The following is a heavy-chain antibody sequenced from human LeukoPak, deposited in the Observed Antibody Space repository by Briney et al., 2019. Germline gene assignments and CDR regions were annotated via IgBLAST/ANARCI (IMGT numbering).Heavy chain of an antibody. CDR2: GDYSGGT. CDR1: GDSFTSVTDY. D-gene: IGHD3-16*01. J-gene: IGHJ4*02. CDR3: ARGIGAADF. V-gene: IGHV4-39*07. Sequence: SETLSLTCTVSGDSFTSVTDYWAWIRQPPGKGLEWIASGDYSGGTYYNPSLESRVAISADMSKKQISLKLASVTGADTAVYYCARGIGAADFWGQGILVTVSS.